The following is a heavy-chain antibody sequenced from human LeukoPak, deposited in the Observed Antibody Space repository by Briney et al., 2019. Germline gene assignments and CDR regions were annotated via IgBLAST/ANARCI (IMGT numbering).Heavy chain of an antibody. D-gene: IGHD1-7*01. J-gene: IGHJ4*02. CDR2: ISGSFIST. V-gene: IGHV3-23*01. CDR3: AKVRVVFNWNYAYYFDS. CDR1: GFTFSNYA. Sequence: SGGSLRLSCAASGFTFSNYAMSWDRQAPGKGLEWVSAISGSFISTYYADSVKGRFTISRDTSKNTLYLQMNSLRAEDTAVYYCAKVRVVFNWNYAYYFDSWGQGALVTVSS.